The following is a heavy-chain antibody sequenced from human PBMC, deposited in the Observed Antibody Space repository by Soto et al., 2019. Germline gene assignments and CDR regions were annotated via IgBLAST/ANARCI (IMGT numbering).Heavy chain of an antibody. D-gene: IGHD5-18*01. V-gene: IGHV3-48*01. Sequence: EVQLVESGGGLVQPGGSLRLSCAASGFTFSSYSMNWVRQAPGKGLEWVSYISSSSSTIYYADSVKGRFTISRDNAKNSLYLQMNSLRAEDTAVYYWAREEYRYGDAFDPWGQGTLVTASS. J-gene: IGHJ5*02. CDR2: ISSSSSTI. CDR1: GFTFSSYS. CDR3: AREEYRYGDAFDP.